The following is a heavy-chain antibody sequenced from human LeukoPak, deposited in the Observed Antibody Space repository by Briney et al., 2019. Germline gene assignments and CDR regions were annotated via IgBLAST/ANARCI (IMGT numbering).Heavy chain of an antibody. V-gene: IGHV1-2*02. CDR2: INPNSGDT. CDR3: ARTAFQFSQYFYYMNA. J-gene: IGHJ6*03. CDR1: GYTFTGYY. D-gene: IGHD3-3*02. Sequence: WASVKVSCKASGYTFTGYYMHWVRQAPGQGLEWMGWINPNSGDTNYAQKFQGRVTVTRDTSISTAYMELSGLTSDDTAVYYCARTAFQFSQYFYYMNAWGTGTTVTVSS.